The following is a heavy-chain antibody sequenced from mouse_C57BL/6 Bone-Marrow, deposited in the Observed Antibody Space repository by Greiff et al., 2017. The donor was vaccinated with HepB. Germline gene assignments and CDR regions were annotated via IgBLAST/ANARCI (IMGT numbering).Heavy chain of an antibody. CDR1: GYTFTSYW. CDR2: IDPSDSYT. CDR3: ARSIYYGSSCGYYAMDY. Sequence: VQLQQPGAELVRPGTSVKLSCKASGYTFTSYWMHWVKQRPGQGLEWIGVIDPSDSYTNYNQKFKGKATLTVDTSSSTAYMQLSSLTSEDTAVYYCARSIYYGSSCGYYAMDYWGQGTSVTVSS. J-gene: IGHJ4*01. D-gene: IGHD1-1*01. V-gene: IGHV1-59*01.